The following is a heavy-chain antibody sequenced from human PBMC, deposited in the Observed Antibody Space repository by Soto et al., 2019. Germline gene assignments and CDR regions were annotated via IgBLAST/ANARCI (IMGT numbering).Heavy chain of an antibody. V-gene: IGHV4-59*01. D-gene: IGHD2-8*01. J-gene: IGHJ5*02. CDR3: ARDMNNDSFDP. Sequence: SETLSLTCTVSGGSISSYYWSWIRQPPGKGLEWIGYIYYSGSTNYNPSLKSRVTISVDTSKNQFSLKLSSVTAADTAVYYCARDMNNDSFDPWGQGTLVTVS. CDR2: IYYSGST. CDR1: GGSISSYY.